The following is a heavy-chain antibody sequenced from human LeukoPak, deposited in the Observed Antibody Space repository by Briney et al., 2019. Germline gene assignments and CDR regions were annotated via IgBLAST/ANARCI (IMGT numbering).Heavy chain of an antibody. D-gene: IGHD3-10*01. CDR1: GGSIGSSSYY. Sequence: PSETLSLTCTVSGGSIGSSSYYWGWIRQPPGKGLEWIGSIYYSGSTYYNPSLKSRVTISVDTSKNQFSLKLSSVTAADTAVYYCARHGSGFDYWGQGTLVTVSS. J-gene: IGHJ4*02. CDR2: IYYSGST. V-gene: IGHV4-39*01. CDR3: ARHGSGFDY.